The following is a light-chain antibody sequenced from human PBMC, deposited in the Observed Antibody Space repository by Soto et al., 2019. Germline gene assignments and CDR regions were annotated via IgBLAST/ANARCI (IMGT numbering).Light chain of an antibody. V-gene: IGKV3D-20*02. Sequence: EIVFTESPCTLSLSTGERATLSCRASQSVSSSYLAWYQQKPGQAPRLLIYGASNRATGIPARFSGSGSGTDFTLTISSLEPEDFAVYYCQQHSHWPPWTFGQGTKVDIK. CDR2: GAS. J-gene: IGKJ1*01. CDR3: QQHSHWPPWT. CDR1: QSVSSSY.